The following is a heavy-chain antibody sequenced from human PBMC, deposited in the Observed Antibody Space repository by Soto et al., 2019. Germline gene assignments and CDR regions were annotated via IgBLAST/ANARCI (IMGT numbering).Heavy chain of an antibody. Sequence: EVQLVETGGGLIQPGGSLRLSCAASGFTVSSNYMSWVRQAPGKGLEWVSVIYSGGSTYYADSVKGRFTISRDNSKNTLYLQRNSLRAEDTAVYYCARDWGLAAAGTVFDIWGQGTMVTVSS. CDR1: GFTVSSNY. CDR2: IYSGGST. CDR3: ARDWGLAAAGTVFDI. D-gene: IGHD6-13*01. J-gene: IGHJ3*02. V-gene: IGHV3-53*02.